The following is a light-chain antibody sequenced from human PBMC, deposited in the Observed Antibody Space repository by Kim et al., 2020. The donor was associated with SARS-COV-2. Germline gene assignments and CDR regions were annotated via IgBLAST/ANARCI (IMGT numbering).Light chain of an antibody. J-gene: IGLJ2*01. CDR3: QAWDSSTVV. Sequence: VSPGKTASITCTGDKLGDKNVCWYQQKPGQSPVLVIYEDSKRPTGIPERVSGSNSGNTATLTISGTQAMDEADYFCQAWDSSTVVFGGGTQLTVL. V-gene: IGLV3-1*01. CDR1: KLGDKN. CDR2: EDS.